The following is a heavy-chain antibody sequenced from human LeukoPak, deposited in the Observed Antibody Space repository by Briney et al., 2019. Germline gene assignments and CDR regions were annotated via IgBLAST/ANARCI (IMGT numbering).Heavy chain of an antibody. Sequence: GGSLRLSCAASGFTFSSYSMNWGRQAAGKGLEWVSYISSSSSTIYYADSVKGRFPISRDNAKNSLYLQMNSLRDEHTAVYYCAKDLGGAVAANYFDYWGQGTLVTVSS. CDR3: AKDLGGAVAANYFDY. D-gene: IGHD6-19*01. J-gene: IGHJ4*02. CDR2: ISSSSSTI. V-gene: IGHV3-48*02. CDR1: GFTFSSYS.